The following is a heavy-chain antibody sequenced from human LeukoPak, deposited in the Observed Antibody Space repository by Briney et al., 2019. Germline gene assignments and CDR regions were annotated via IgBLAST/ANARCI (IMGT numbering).Heavy chain of an antibody. V-gene: IGHV4-59*01. CDR3: ARVLGCSTTSCYAAYIDS. J-gene: IGHJ4*02. Sequence: SETLSLTCTVSGGSISSYYWIWIRQPPGKGLGWIGYIYYRGRTNYNPSLKSRVTISVDTSKNQFSLKLSSVTAADTAVYYCARVLGCSTTSCYAAYIDSWGQGTLVTVSS. D-gene: IGHD2-2*01. CDR1: GGSISSYY. CDR2: IYYRGRT.